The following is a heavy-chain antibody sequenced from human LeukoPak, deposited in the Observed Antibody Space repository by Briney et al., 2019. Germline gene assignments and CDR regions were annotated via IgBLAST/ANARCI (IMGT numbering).Heavy chain of an antibody. CDR3: ARDRNLYCTNGVCYEDYYYGMDV. J-gene: IGHJ6*02. D-gene: IGHD2-8*01. Sequence: GASVKVSCKASGYTFTSYYMHWVRQAPGRGLEWMGIINPSGGSTSYAQKFQGRVTMTRDTSTSTVYMELSSLRSEDTAVYYCARDRNLYCTNGVCYEDYYYGMDVWGQGTTVTVSS. CDR2: INPSGGST. V-gene: IGHV1-46*01. CDR1: GYTFTSYY.